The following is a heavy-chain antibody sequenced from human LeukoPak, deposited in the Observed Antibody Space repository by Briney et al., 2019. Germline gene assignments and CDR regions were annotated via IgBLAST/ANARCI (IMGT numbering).Heavy chain of an antibody. V-gene: IGHV3-33*06. D-gene: IGHD3-3*01. CDR2: IWYDGSNK. CDR3: AKGHRSALRFLEWLPHDYYYYYYMDV. Sequence: PGGSLRLSCAASGFTFSSYGMHWVRQAPGKGLEWVAVIWYDGSNKYYADSVKGRFTISRDNSKNTLYLQMNSLRAEDTAVYYCAKGHRSALRFLEWLPHDYYYYYYMDVWGKGTTVTVSS. CDR1: GFTFSSYG. J-gene: IGHJ6*03.